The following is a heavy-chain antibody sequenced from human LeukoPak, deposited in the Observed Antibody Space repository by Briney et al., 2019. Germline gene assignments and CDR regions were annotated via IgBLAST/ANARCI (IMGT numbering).Heavy chain of an antibody. CDR2: IRFDGTNK. CDR3: AKDLSGGYDYFDY. Sequence: GGSLRLSCAASGFTFSSYGMHWVRQAPGKGLEWVSFIRFDGTNKYYADSVKGRFTISRDNSKNTLYLQMNSLRAEDTAVYYCAKDLSGGYDYFDYWGQGTLVTVSS. V-gene: IGHV3-30*02. D-gene: IGHD5-12*01. CDR1: GFTFSSYG. J-gene: IGHJ4*02.